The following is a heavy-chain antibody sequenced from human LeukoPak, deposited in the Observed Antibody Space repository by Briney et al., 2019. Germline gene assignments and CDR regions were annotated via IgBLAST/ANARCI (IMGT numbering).Heavy chain of an antibody. Sequence: SETLSLTCSVSGGSISSYYWSWIRQPAGKGLEWIGRIYTSGSTNYNPSLKSRVTMSVDTSKNQFSLKLSSVTAADTAVYYCARDPYGDYVAGYYFDYWGQGTLVTVSS. CDR1: GGSISSYY. V-gene: IGHV4-4*07. J-gene: IGHJ4*02. CDR2: IYTSGST. CDR3: ARDPYGDYVAGYYFDY. D-gene: IGHD4-17*01.